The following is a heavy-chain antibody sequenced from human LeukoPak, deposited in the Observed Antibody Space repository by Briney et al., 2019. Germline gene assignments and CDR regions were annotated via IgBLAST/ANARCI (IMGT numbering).Heavy chain of an antibody. D-gene: IGHD3-3*01. CDR3: ARDPPSGYDLRFDP. V-gene: IGHV1-8*02. CDR1: GYTFTSYD. Sequence: GSSVSVSCTASGYTFTSYDINWVRQATGHGLEWMGWMNPNSGNTGYAQKLQGRVTMTTDTSTSTAYMELRSLRSDDTAVYYCARDPPSGYDLRFDPWGQGTLVTVSS. J-gene: IGHJ5*02. CDR2: MNPNSGNT.